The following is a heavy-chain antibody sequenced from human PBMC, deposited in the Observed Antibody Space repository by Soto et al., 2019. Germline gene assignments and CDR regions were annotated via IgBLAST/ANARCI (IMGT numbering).Heavy chain of an antibody. CDR2: IYYSGST. CDR1: GGSINSGYYH. V-gene: IGHV4-30-4*01. J-gene: IGHJ6*02. Sequence: SETLSLTCTVSGGSINSGYYHWSWIRQSPGKGLEWIGAIYYSGSTYYNPSLKSRIRISVDTSKNQFSLKVNSVTAADAAVYYCARDYRVHSVVAMYVWGQGTTVTDSS. D-gene: IGHD2-15*01. CDR3: ARDYRVHSVVAMYV.